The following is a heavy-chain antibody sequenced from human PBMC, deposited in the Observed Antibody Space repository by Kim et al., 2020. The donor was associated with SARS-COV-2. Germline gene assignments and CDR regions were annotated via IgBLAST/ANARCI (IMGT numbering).Heavy chain of an antibody. Sequence: ETLSLTCTVSGDSIGTTTYYWAWVRQPPGKGLEWIGSIHDSENTFYNASLRSRVFMSVDTSKKHFSLKLGPVTAADTAVYFCARAVTVVHGLIVVLHYF. CDR1: GDSIGTTTYY. CDR2: IHDSENT. J-gene: IGHJ4*01. CDR3: ARAVTVVHGLIVVLHYF. V-gene: IGHV4-39*02. D-gene: IGHD3-10*01.